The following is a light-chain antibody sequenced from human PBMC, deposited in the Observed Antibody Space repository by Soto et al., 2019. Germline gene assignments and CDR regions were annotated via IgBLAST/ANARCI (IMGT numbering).Light chain of an antibody. CDR1: QSVLYSSNNKNY. CDR2: WAS. J-gene: IGKJ2*01. CDR3: QQYYNTPYT. V-gene: IGKV4-1*01. Sequence: DIVMTQSPDSLAVSLGERATINCKSSQSVLYSSNNKNYLAWYQQKQGQPPKLLIYWASPRESGVPDRFSGSGSGTDFTLTISSLQAEDVAVYYCQQYYNTPYTFGQGTKLEIK.